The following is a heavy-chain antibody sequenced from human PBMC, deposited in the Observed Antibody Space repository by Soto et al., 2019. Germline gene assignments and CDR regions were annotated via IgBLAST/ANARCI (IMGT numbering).Heavy chain of an antibody. CDR2: INGYNGHT. Sequence: QVQLVQSGTEVKEPGASVKVSCKASGYIFTSYGITWVRQAPGQGLEWVGWINGYNGHTHYAQKFQGRVTITSDTTTTKAYRDLRSRRSDDTAVCYCARDIASDVDYWGQGTLVTVPS. D-gene: IGHD2-21*01. CDR3: ARDIASDVDY. J-gene: IGHJ4*02. CDR1: GYIFTSYG. V-gene: IGHV1-18*01.